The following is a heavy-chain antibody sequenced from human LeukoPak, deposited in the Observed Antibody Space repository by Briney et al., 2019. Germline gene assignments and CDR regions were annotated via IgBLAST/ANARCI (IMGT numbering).Heavy chain of an antibody. J-gene: IGHJ4*02. D-gene: IGHD6-13*01. CDR2: ISGDGTTT. CDR3: ARDGTFDN. Sequence: GGSLRLSCAAFGFTFSNYWMHWIRHGPGKELVWVSRISGDGTTTNYADSVKGRFTISRDNAKNTLYLQMNSLRVEDTALYYCARDGTFDNWGQGTLVTVSS. CDR1: GFTFSNYW. V-gene: IGHV3-74*01.